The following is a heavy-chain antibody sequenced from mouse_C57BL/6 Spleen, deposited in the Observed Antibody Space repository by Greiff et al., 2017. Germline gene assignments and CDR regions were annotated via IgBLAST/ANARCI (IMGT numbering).Heavy chain of an antibody. CDR3: ARHELFAF. J-gene: IGHJ3*01. CDR2: ISSGGSYT. CDR1: GFTFSSYG. V-gene: IGHV5-6*01. Sequence: EVKLMESGGDLVKPGGSLKLSCAASGFTFSSYGMSWVRQTPDKRLEWVATISSGGSYTYYPDSVKGRFTISRDNAKNTLYLQMSILKSEDTAMYYCARHELFAFWGQGTLVTVSA.